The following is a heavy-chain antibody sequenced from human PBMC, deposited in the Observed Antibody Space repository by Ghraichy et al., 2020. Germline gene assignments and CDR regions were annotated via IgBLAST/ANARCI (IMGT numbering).Heavy chain of an antibody. CDR1: GASISSTSYY. J-gene: IGHJ4*01. V-gene: IGHV4-39*01. Sequence: SETLSLTCTVSGASISSTSYYWAWIRQPPGKGLEWIGSIYYSGSTYYNPSLKSRVTISEDTSKNQFSLKMSSVTAEDTAVYFCAGTYDYYDSSGYPYTYFFDYWAHGTLVTLSS. CDR2: IYYSGST. CDR3: AGTYDYYDSSGYPYTYFFDY. D-gene: IGHD3-22*01.